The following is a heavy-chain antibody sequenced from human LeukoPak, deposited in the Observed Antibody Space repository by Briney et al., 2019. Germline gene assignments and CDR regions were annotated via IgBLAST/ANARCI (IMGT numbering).Heavy chain of an antibody. V-gene: IGHV3-30*04. CDR1: GFTFSSYA. CDR2: ISYDGSNK. Sequence: PGRSLRLSCAASGFTFSSYAMHWVRQAPGKGLEWVAVISYDGSNKYYADSVKGRFTISRDNSKNTLYLQMNSLRAEDTAVYYRARNYDSSGYGDYWGQGTLVTVSS. D-gene: IGHD3-22*01. J-gene: IGHJ4*02. CDR3: ARNYDSSGYGDY.